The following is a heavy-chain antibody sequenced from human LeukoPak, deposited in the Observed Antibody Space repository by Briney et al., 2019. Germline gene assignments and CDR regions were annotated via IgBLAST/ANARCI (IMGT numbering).Heavy chain of an antibody. CDR2: IYYSGST. D-gene: IGHD1-1*01. CDR1: GGSISSYH. CDR3: ARHMGLGYTYFYPYFDY. V-gene: IGHV4-59*08. Sequence: PSETLSLTCTVSGGSISSYHWSWIRQPPGRGLEWIGYIYYSGSTNYSPSLKSRVPISVDTSKNHFSLKLSSVTAADTAVYYCARHMGLGYTYFYPYFDYWGQGTLVTVSS. J-gene: IGHJ4*01.